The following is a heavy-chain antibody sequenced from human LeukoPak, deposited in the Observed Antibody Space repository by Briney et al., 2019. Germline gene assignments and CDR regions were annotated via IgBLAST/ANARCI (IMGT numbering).Heavy chain of an antibody. CDR2: MNPNSGNT. J-gene: IGHJ4*02. Sequence: ASVTVSCKASGYTFTSYDINWVRQATGQGLEWMGWMNPNSGNTGYAQKFQGRVTMTRDTSISTAYMELSRLRSDDTAVYYCAVLSIVVINYWGQGTLVTVSS. D-gene: IGHD3-22*01. CDR1: GYTFTSYD. V-gene: IGHV1-8*01. CDR3: AVLSIVVINY.